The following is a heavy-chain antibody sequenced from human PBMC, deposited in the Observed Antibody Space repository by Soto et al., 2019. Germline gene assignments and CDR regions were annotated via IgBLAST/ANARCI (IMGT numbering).Heavy chain of an antibody. D-gene: IGHD1-26*01. CDR1: GASVSSYGYY. CDR3: ASPYRVRLDY. V-gene: IGHV4-31*03. CDR2: ISYSGST. Sequence: QVQLQESGPGLVEPSQTLSLTCTVSGASVSSYGYYWSWFRQHPEKGLEWIGYISYSGSTYYNASLKSRVAISVDTSKNQFSLMLSSVTAADTAVYYCASPYRVRLDYWGQGTLVTVSS. J-gene: IGHJ4*02.